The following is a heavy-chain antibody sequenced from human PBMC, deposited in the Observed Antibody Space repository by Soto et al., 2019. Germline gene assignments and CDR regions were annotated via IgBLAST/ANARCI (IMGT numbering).Heavy chain of an antibody. Sequence: PGGSLRLSCAASGFTFSSYAMSWVRQAPGKGLEWVSGISGSGDSTYYADSVKGRFTISRDNSKNTLYLQMNSLRAEETGVYYCAKDITYYASTGWRHWSQGTQVTAPQ. D-gene: IGHD3-22*01. V-gene: IGHV3-23*01. J-gene: IGHJ4*02. CDR3: AKDITYYASTGWRH. CDR1: GFTFSSYA. CDR2: ISGSGDST.